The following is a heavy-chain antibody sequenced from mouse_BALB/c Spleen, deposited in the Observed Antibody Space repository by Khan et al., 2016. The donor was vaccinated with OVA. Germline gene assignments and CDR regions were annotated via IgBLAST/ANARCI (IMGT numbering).Heavy chain of an antibody. V-gene: IGHV3-2*02. CDR1: GYSITSGYG. CDR3: ARTASIKY. D-gene: IGHD1-2*01. J-gene: IGHJ2*01. Sequence: EVQLQESGPGLVKPSQSLSLTCTVTGYSITSGYGWNCIRQFPGNKLEWMGYISYSGSTNYTPSLKSRISITRDTSKNQFFLQLNTVTTEDTATYYCARTASIKYWGQGTTLTVSS. CDR2: ISYSGST.